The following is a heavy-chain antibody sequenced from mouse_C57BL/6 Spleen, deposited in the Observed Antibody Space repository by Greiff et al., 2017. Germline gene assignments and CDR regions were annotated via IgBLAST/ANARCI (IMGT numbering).Heavy chain of an antibody. CDR1: GYTFTSYW. Sequence: QVQLQQPGAELVRPGSSVKLSCKASGYTFTSYWLDWVKQRPGQGLEWIGNIYPSDSETNYNQKFKDKATLTVDKSSSTAYIQLSSLTSEESAVYYCARSLYGNYAMDYWGQGTSVTVSS. CDR3: ARSLYGNYAMDY. CDR2: IYPSDSET. V-gene: IGHV1-61*01. J-gene: IGHJ4*01. D-gene: IGHD2-1*01.